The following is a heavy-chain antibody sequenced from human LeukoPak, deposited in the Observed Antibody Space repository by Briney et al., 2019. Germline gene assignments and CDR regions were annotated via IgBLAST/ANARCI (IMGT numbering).Heavy chain of an antibody. Sequence: ASVKVSCKASGYTFTGYYMHWVRQAPGQGLEWMGWINPNSGGTNYAQKFQGRVTMTRDTSISTAYMELSRLRSDDTAVYYCARSKGYCSSTSCYPWFDPWGQGTLVTVPS. CDR1: GYTFTGYY. CDR2: INPNSGGT. V-gene: IGHV1-2*02. D-gene: IGHD2-2*01. CDR3: ARSKGYCSSTSCYPWFDP. J-gene: IGHJ5*02.